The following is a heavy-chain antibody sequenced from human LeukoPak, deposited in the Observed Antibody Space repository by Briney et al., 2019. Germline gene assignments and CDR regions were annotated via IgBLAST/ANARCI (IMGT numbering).Heavy chain of an antibody. CDR1: GFTVSSKY. V-gene: IGHV3-66*02. CDR3: ARDIGGLDGDGLDY. Sequence: PGGSLRLSCAASGFTVSSKYMSWVRQAPGKGLEWVSVIYTGETTYYADSVKGRFTISRDNSKNTLYLQMNSVRDEDTAVYYCARDIGGLDGDGLDYWGQGTLVTVSS. D-gene: IGHD4-17*01. J-gene: IGHJ4*02. CDR2: IYTGETT.